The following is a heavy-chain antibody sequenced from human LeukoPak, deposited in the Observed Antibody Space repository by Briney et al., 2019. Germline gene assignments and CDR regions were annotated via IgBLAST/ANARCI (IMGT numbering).Heavy chain of an antibody. CDR3: AKDGRSSADY. V-gene: IGHV3-23*01. CDR2: ISGSGSGK. D-gene: IGHD6-25*01. J-gene: IGHJ4*02. CDR1: GFTFSSYD. Sequence: GGSLRLSCAASGFTFSSYDMSWVRQAPGKGLEWVSAISGSGSGKYYADSVKGRFTISRDNSKNTLYLQMKTQKAEDTAVYYCAKDGRSSADYWGQGTLLTVSS.